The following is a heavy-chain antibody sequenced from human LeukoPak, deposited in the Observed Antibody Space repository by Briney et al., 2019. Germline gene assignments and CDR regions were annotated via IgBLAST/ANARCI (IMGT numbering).Heavy chain of an antibody. CDR2: ISGSGGST. V-gene: IGHV3-23*01. CDR3: AKGLYGDYDGNY. CDR1: GFTFSSYG. D-gene: IGHD4-17*01. Sequence: GGSLRLSCAASGFTFSSYGMSWVRQAPGKGLEWVSAISGSGGSTYYADSVKGRFTISRDNSKNTLYLQMNSLRAEDTAVYYCAKGLYGDYDGNYWGQGTLVTVSS. J-gene: IGHJ4*02.